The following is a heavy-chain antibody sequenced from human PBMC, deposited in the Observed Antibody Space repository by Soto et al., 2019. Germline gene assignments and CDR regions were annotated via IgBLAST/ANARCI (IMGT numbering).Heavy chain of an antibody. CDR2: IYYSGST. V-gene: IGHV4-59*08. Sequence: SETLSLTCTVSGGSISSDYWSWIRQPPGKGLEWIAYIYYSGSTNYSPSLKSRVTISVDTSKSQFSLKLSSVTAADTAVYYCAGLKYGGLIDYWGQGALVTVSS. CDR3: AGLKYGGLIDY. D-gene: IGHD5-12*01. CDR1: GGSISSDY. J-gene: IGHJ4*02.